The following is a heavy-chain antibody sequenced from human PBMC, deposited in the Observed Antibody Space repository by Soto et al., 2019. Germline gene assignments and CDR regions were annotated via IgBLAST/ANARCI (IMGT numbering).Heavy chain of an antibody. V-gene: IGHV4-39*01. Sequence: QLQLQESGPGLVKPSETLSLTCTVSGGSISDSSYYWGWIRQPPGKGLEWIGSFYYGGSTYYNPSLKRRRTISVDTYKNQFSLKLSSVTAADKAIYYCGRWTKYLDNGYGTYWGQGTLVTVSS. J-gene: IGHJ4*02. D-gene: IGHD5-12*01. CDR1: GGSISDSSYY. CDR3: GRWTKYLDNGYGTY. CDR2: FYYGGST.